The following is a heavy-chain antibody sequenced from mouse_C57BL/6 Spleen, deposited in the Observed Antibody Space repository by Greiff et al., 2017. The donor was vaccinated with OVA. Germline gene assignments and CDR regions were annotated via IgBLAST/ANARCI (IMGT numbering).Heavy chain of an antibody. Sequence: QVQLKESGAELARPGASVKLSCKASGYTFTSYGISWVKQRTGQGLEWIGEIYPRSGNTYYNEKFKGKATLTADKSSSTAYMELRSLTSEDSAVYFCARGVYYGSSPFAYWGQGTLVTVSA. CDR1: GYTFTSYG. CDR3: ARGVYYGSSPFAY. D-gene: IGHD1-1*01. CDR2: IYPRSGNT. J-gene: IGHJ3*01. V-gene: IGHV1-81*01.